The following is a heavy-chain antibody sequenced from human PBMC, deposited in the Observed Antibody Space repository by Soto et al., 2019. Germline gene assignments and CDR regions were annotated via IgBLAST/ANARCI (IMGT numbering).Heavy chain of an antibody. J-gene: IGHJ4*02. CDR2: IYPGNSDT. V-gene: IGHV5-51*01. CDR3: ARHVYYDVLKKNY. Sequence: ELQLVQSGAEVKKPGESLKISCKGSGYNFANYWIGWVRQMPGKGLEWMGIIYPGNSDTRYSPSFQGQVTISADTSISTVYLEWSSLKASDTAIYYCARHVYYDVLKKNYWGQGTLVTVSS. CDR1: GYNFANYW. D-gene: IGHD3-9*01.